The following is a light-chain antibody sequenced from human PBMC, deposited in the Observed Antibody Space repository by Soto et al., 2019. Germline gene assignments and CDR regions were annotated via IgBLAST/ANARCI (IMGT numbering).Light chain of an antibody. J-gene: IGLJ2*01. CDR3: LLYYGGAQVL. V-gene: IGLV7-43*01. CDR2: STS. Sequence: QAVVTQEPSLTVSPGGTVTLNCASSAGAVTSAYYTNWLQQKPGQAPRALIYSTSEKHSWTPARFSGSLLGGKAALTLSAAQPEDEADYYCLLYYGGAQVLFGGGTQLTVL. CDR1: AGAVTSAYY.